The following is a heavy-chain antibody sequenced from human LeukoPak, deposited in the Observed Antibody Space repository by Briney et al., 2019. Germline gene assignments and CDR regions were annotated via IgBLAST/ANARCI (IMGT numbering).Heavy chain of an antibody. CDR2: ISYDGSNK. CDR1: GFTFXSHA. D-gene: IGHD4-17*01. J-gene: IGHJ4*02. Sequence: XXSGFTFXSHAMHWVRQAPGKGLEWAAVISYDGSNKYYADSVKGRFTISRDNPKTTLYVQMNSLRPEDTAVYYCARDRGYGDQFDSWGQGTLVTVSS. V-gene: IGHV3-30-3*01. CDR3: ARDRGYGDQFDS.